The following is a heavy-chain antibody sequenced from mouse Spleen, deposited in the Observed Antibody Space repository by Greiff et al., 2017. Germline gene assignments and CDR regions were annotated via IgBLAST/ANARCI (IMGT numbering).Heavy chain of an antibody. CDR3: AREYGNYHDY. J-gene: IGHJ2*01. D-gene: IGHD2-10*02. CDR1: GYTFTSYW. CDR2: INPSNGRT. V-gene: IGHV1S81*02. Sequence: LQQPGAELVKPGASVKLSCKASGYTFTSYWMHWVKQRPGQGLEWIGEINPSNGRTNYNEKFKSKATLTVDKSSSTAYMQLSSLTSEDSAVYYCAREYGNYHDYWGQGTTLTVSS.